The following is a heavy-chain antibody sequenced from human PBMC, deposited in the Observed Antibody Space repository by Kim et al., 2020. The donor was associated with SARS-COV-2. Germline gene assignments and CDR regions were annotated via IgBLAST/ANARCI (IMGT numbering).Heavy chain of an antibody. V-gene: IGHV1-2*02. CDR1: GYTFTGYY. Sequence: ASVKVSCKASGYTFTGYYVHWVRQAPGQGLEWMGWINPNSGGTNYAQKFQGRVTMTRDTSISTAYMELSGLKSDDTAVYYCARSSYETKSPPGRSWGQGTLVTVSS. CDR2: INPNSGGT. D-gene: IGHD3-10*01. CDR3: ARSSYETKSPPGRS. J-gene: IGHJ5*02.